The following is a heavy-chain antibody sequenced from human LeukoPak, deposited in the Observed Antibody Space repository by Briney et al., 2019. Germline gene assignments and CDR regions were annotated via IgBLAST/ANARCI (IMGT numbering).Heavy chain of an antibody. J-gene: IGHJ5*01. Sequence: GGSLRLSCAASGFSFSNYVMSWVRQAPGKGLECVSGISGSGGTTYNADSVKGRFTISRDNSKNTLYLQMNNLRAEDTALYFCARSPEDFPPCFDRWFDSWGQGILVTVPS. CDR2: ISGSGGTT. D-gene: IGHD1-14*01. V-gene: IGHV3-23*01. CDR1: GFSFSNYV. CDR3: ARSPEDFPPCFDRWFDS.